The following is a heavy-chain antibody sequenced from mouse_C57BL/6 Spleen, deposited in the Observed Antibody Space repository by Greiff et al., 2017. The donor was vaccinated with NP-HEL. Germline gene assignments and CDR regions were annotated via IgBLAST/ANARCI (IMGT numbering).Heavy chain of an antibody. D-gene: IGHD1-1*01. Sequence: DVKLVESGGGLVQPGGSLKLSCAASGFTFSDYYMYWVRQTPEKRLEWVAYISNGGGSTYYPDTVKGRFTISRDNAKNTLYLQMSRLKSEDTAMYYCARRSSFSYFDYWGQGTTLTVSS. CDR1: GFTFSDYY. CDR2: ISNGGGST. CDR3: ARRSSFSYFDY. V-gene: IGHV5-12*01. J-gene: IGHJ2*01.